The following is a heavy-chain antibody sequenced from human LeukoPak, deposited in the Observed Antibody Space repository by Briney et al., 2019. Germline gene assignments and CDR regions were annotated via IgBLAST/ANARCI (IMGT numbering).Heavy chain of an antibody. Sequence: PGGSLRLSCAASGFTFSDTWLSWVRQAPGKGLEWVSSISSSSSYIYYADSVKGRFTISRDNAKNSLYLQMNSLRAEDTAVYYCARRRILYPFDIWGQGTMVTVSS. J-gene: IGHJ3*02. V-gene: IGHV3-21*01. CDR3: ARRRILYPFDI. CDR1: GFTFSDTW. CDR2: ISSSSSYI. D-gene: IGHD2-8*01.